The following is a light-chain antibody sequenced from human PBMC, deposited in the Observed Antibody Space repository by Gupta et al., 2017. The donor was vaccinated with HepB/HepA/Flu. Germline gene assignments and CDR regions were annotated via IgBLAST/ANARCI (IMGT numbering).Light chain of an antibody. CDR2: DDT. V-gene: IGLV3-21*03. CDR3: QVRDTRTDQWI. J-gene: IGLJ2*01. Sequence: SYVLTQPSSVSVAPGKTATLPLGGKDIETKSVHWYQQRPGQAPVLVVYDDTDRPSGIPERFSCSNSGNTASLTITRVEAGDEADYYCQVRDTRTDQWIFGGGTQLTVL. CDR1: DIETKS.